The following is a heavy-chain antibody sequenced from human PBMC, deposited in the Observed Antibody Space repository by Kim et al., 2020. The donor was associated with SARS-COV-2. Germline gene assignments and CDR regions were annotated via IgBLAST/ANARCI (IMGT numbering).Heavy chain of an antibody. CDR1: GFTFSNAW. CDR2: IKSKTDGGTT. J-gene: IGHJ6*02. D-gene: IGHD2-2*02. V-gene: IGHV3-15*01. CDR3: TTALSHPIPEYYYGMDV. Sequence: GGSLRLSCAASGFTFSNAWMSWVRQAPGKGLEWVGRIKSKTDGGTTDYAAPVKGRFTISRDDSKNTLYLQMNSLKTEDTAVYYCTTALSHPIPEYYYGMDVWGQGTTVTVSS.